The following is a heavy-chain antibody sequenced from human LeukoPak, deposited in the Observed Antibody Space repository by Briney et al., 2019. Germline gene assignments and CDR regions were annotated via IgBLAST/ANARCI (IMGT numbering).Heavy chain of an antibody. J-gene: IGHJ3*02. Sequence: GVSLRLSCAASGFTFSSYWMSWVRQAPGKGLEWVANIKQDGSEKYYVDSVKGRFTISRDNAKNSLYLQMNSLRAEDTAVYYCASPYDSSGYSGGDAFDIWGQGTMVTVSS. D-gene: IGHD3-22*01. V-gene: IGHV3-7*01. CDR2: IKQDGSEK. CDR1: GFTFSSYW. CDR3: ASPYDSSGYSGGDAFDI.